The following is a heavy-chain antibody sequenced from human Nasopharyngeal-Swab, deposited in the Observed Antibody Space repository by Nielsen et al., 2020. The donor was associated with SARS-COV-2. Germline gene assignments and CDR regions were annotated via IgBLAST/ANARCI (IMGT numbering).Heavy chain of an antibody. CDR2: TETGGTT. D-gene: IGHD2-2*01. J-gene: IGHJ5*02. CDR1: GFSYSNYG. Sequence: GESLKISCAASGFSYSNYGMNWVRQAPGKGLEWVSVTETGGTTRYADSVKGRFTISRDSSTNTLYLQMNSLRVEDTAVYYCARDLGGGYCTTTNCLGPWGQGTLVTVSS. CDR3: ARDLGGGYCTTTNCLGP. V-gene: IGHV3-53*01.